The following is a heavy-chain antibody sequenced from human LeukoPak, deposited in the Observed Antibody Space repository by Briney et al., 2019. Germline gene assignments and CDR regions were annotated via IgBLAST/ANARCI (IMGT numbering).Heavy chain of an antibody. CDR3: ARARRDSGYYKVDY. CDR1: GFTFSSYS. D-gene: IGHD3-3*01. V-gene: IGHV4-34*01. Sequence: AGGSLRLSCAASGFTFSSYSMNWVRQPPGKGLEWIGEINHSGSANYNPSLKSLVPLSIDKSKNQFSLNLNSVTAADTAVYYCARARRDSGYYKVDYWGQGTLVTVS. CDR2: INHSGSA. J-gene: IGHJ4*02.